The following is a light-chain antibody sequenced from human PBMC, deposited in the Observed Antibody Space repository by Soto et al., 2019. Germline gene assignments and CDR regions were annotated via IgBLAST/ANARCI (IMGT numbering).Light chain of an antibody. J-gene: IGKJ1*01. V-gene: IGKV1-5*03. CDR3: QQYNSYLT. CDR1: QSISNS. Sequence: DIQMTQSPSTLSASVGDRVTITCRATQSISNSLAWYQQKPGKAPKLLIYKASSVESGVPSRFSGRGSGTEFTLTITSLQPDDFATYYCQQYNSYLTFGQGTKVEIK. CDR2: KAS.